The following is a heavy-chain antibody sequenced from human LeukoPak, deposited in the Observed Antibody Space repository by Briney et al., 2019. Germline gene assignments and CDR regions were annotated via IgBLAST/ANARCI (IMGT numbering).Heavy chain of an antibody. Sequence: ASVKVSCKASGYTFTAYYIHWVRQAPGQGLEWMGWINPNSGGTNYAQRFQGRVTMTRDTSISTVYMELSRLRSDDTAVYYCASLYGDYLSSDYWGQGTLVTVSS. V-gene: IGHV1-2*02. CDR2: INPNSGGT. CDR1: GYTFTAYY. D-gene: IGHD4-17*01. CDR3: ASLYGDYLSSDY. J-gene: IGHJ4*02.